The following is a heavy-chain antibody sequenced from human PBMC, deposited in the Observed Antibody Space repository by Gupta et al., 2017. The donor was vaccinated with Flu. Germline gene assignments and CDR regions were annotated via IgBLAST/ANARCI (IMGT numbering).Heavy chain of an antibody. D-gene: IGHD5-18*01. V-gene: IGHV4-31*03. CDR2: IYYSGST. CDR1: GGSISSGGYY. J-gene: IGHJ3*02. CDR3: ARPFSQGSYGIKSAFDI. Sequence: QVQLQESGPGLVKPSQTLSLTCTVSGGSISSGGYYWSWIRQHPGKGLEWIGYIYYSGSTYYNPSLKSRVTISVDTSKNQFSLKLSSVTAADTAVYYCARPFSQGSYGIKSAFDIWGQGTMVTVSS.